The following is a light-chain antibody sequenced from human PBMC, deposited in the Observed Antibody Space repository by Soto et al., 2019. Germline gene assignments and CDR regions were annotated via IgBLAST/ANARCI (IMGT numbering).Light chain of an antibody. V-gene: IGLV2-14*03. Sequence: QSALTQPASVSGSPGQSITISCTGTRSDVGGYNYVSWYHHHPGKAPKLMIYDVSVRPSGVSNRFSGSKSGNTASLTISGLQAEDEAAYYCSSYSSGSTLYVFGTGTKVTVL. CDR2: DVS. J-gene: IGLJ1*01. CDR3: SSYSSGSTLYV. CDR1: RSDVGGYNY.